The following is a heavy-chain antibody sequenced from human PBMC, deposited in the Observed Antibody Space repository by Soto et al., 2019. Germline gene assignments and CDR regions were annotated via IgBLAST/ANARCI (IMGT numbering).Heavy chain of an antibody. D-gene: IGHD1-1*01. Sequence: GGSLRLSCAASGFTFSNAWMSWVRQAPGKGLEWVGRIKSKTDGGTTDYAAPVKGRFTISRDDSKNTLYLQMNSLKTEDTAGYYCTCAQDWKKVRGDFDIWGQGTLVTVSS. CDR3: TCAQDWKKVRGDFDI. CDR2: IKSKTDGGTT. V-gene: IGHV3-15*01. CDR1: GFTFSNAW. J-gene: IGHJ3*02.